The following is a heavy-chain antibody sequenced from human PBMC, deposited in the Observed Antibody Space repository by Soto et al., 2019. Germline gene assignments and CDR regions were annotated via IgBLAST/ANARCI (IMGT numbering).Heavy chain of an antibody. V-gene: IGHV4-31*03. D-gene: IGHD5-18*01. CDR3: ARTRGYNYGNRDSLDY. J-gene: IGHJ4*02. CDR2: IYYSGTT. Sequence: SETLSPTCTVSGFSISSGGYFWTWIRQHPGKGLEWIGFIYYSGTTHYTPSLKSRLTISVDTSNNQFSLKLTSVTAADTAVYFCARTRGYNYGNRDSLDYWGQGILVTVSS. CDR1: GFSISSGGYF.